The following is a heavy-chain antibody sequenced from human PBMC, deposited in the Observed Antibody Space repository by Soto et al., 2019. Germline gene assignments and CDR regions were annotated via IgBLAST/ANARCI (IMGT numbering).Heavy chain of an antibody. CDR3: ARGPPYYYYGMDV. CDR1: GGSFSGYY. V-gene: IGHV4-34*01. J-gene: IGHJ6*02. Sequence: ASETLSLTCAVYGGSFSGYYWSWIRQPPGKGLEWIGEINHSGSTNYNPSLKSRVTISVDTSKNQFSLKLSSVTAADTAVYYCARGPPYYYYGMDVWGQGTTDTVSS. CDR2: INHSGST.